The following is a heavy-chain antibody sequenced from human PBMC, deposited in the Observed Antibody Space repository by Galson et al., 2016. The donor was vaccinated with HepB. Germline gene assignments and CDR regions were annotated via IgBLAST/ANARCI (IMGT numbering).Heavy chain of an antibody. CDR2: ISSSSSYI. J-gene: IGHJ6*02. CDR1: GFTFSSYS. V-gene: IGHV3-21*01. Sequence: SLRLSCAASGFTFSSYSMNWDRQAPGKGLEWVSSISSSSSYIYYADSVKGRFTISRDNAKNSLYLQMNSLRAEDTAVYYCARDWGPSKPGMDVWGQGTTVTVSS. D-gene: IGHD3-16*01. CDR3: ARDWGPSKPGMDV.